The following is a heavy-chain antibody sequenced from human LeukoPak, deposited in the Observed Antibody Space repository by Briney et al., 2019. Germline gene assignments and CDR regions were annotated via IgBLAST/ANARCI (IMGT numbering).Heavy chain of an antibody. Sequence: PGGSLRLSCVASGFTISSYTMNWVRQAPGKGLEWVSTISTSSSYKYYADSVKGRFTISSDNAKNSLYLQMNSLRAEDTAVYYCARDLEDYNNYGEMAIWGQGTLVTVSS. CDR3: ARDLEDYNNYGEMAI. V-gene: IGHV3-21*01. J-gene: IGHJ4*02. CDR2: ISTSSSYK. CDR1: GFTISSYT. D-gene: IGHD4-11*01.